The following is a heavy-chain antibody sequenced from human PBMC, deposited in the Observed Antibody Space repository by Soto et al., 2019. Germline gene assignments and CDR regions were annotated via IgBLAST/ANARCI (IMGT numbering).Heavy chain of an antibody. CDR1: GFTFSSYA. V-gene: IGHV3-23*01. Sequence: GRSLRLSCAASGFTFSSYAMNWVRQAPGKGLDWVSYISGSGGTTYNADSLKGRFTIPRDTAKTTLYLQMNSLRPEDTAVYYCAKDWYYMAVAGTGYFEHWGQGTLVTVSS. D-gene: IGHD6-19*01. J-gene: IGHJ1*01. CDR2: ISGSGGTT. CDR3: AKDWYYMAVAGTGYFEH.